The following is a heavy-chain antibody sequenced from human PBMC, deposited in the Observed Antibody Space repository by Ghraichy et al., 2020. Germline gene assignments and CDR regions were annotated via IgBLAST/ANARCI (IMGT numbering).Heavy chain of an antibody. CDR1: GYIVSDYS. CDR2: ISPVSGVT. Sequence: ASVKVSCESSGYIVSDYSIHWVRQAPGQGPEWMGWISPVSGVTHYAQKFQDRVTLTRVTSMNLVYMELSRLRSDDTAVYYCANEFNDEYSFGYDNWGQGTLVTVSS. CDR3: ANEFNDEYSFGYDN. V-gene: IGHV1-2*02. D-gene: IGHD3-22*01. J-gene: IGHJ4*02.